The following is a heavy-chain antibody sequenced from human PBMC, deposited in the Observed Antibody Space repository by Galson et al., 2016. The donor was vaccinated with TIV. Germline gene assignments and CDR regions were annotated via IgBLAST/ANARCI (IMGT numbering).Heavy chain of an antibody. J-gene: IGHJ1*01. CDR2: INANSGDT. CDR1: Y. V-gene: IGHV1-2*02. D-gene: IGHD3-22*01. CDR3: AQAVYYDSTAYYLHY. Sequence: YVHWVRQAPGQGLEWMGWINANSGDTTYAQMFQDRATMTRDRSINTAYMELNRLRSDDTAVYFCAQAVYYDSTAYYLHYWGQGTLVTVSS.